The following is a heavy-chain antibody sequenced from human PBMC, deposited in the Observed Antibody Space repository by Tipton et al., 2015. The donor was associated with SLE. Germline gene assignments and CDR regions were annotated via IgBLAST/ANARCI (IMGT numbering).Heavy chain of an antibody. CDR2: INHRGST. CDR3: VRGGGSSSGRWFDP. V-gene: IGHV4-34*01. CDR1: GGSISSHY. Sequence: TLSLTCTVSGGSISSHYWSWIRQPPGKGLEYIGEINHRGSTNYNPSLKSRVTISVDTSKNQFSLKLTYVTAADTAVYYCVRGGGSSSGRWFDPWGQGTLVTVSS. J-gene: IGHJ5*02. D-gene: IGHD3-10*01.